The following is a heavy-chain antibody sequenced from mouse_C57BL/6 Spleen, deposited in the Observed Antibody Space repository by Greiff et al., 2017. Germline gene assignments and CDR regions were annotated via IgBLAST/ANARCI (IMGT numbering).Heavy chain of an antibody. CDR2: FYPGSGSI. CDR1: GYTFTEYT. J-gene: IGHJ4*01. Sequence: QVQLQQSGAELVKPGASVKLSCKASGYTFTEYTIHWVKQRSGQGLEWIGWFYPGSGSIKYNEKFKDKATLTVDKSSSTAYMELSILSSEDSAVYFCARQGDGYYDCYAMDYWGQGTSVTLSS. CDR3: ARQGDGYYDCYAMDY. D-gene: IGHD2-3*01. V-gene: IGHV1-62-2*01.